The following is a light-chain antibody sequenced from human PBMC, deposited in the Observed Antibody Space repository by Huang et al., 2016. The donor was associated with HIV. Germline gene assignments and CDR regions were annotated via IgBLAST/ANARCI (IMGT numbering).Light chain of an antibody. CDR2: DGS. J-gene: IGKJ3*01. CDR3: QQYDNWPPFT. Sequence: EIVMTQSPGTLSVSPGERATLSCRASQSVRSNLAWYQHKPGQSHRLRIDDGSTMATGVPARFSGIGSGKQFTLSISSLQSEDFAVYYCQQYDNWPPFTFGPGTKVDIK. CDR1: QSVRSN. V-gene: IGKV3-15*01.